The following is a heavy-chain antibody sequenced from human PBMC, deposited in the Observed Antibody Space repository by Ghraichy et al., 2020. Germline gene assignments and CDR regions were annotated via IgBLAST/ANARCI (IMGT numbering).Heavy chain of an antibody. J-gene: IGHJ5*02. CDR1: GFSLSTSGVG. D-gene: IGHD2-15*01. CDR2: IYWDDDK. Sequence: SGPTLVKPTQTLTLTCTFSGFSLSTSGVGVGWIRQPPGKALEWLALIYWDDDKRYSPSLKSRLTITKDSSKNQVLLTMTNMDPVDTATYYCAHRSIVAAVNNGFDPWGQGTLVSVSS. V-gene: IGHV2-5*02. CDR3: AHRSIVAAVNNGFDP.